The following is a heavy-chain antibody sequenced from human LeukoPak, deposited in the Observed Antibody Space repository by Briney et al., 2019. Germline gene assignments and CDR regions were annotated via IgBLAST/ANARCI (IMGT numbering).Heavy chain of an antibody. D-gene: IGHD3-9*01. CDR3: AREDYDILPGYQPASSDY. CDR1: GYTFTGDY. Sequence: ASVKVSCKASGYTFTGDYMHWVRRAPGQGLEWMGWINPNIGGTNYAQKFQSRVTMTRDTSIRPAYMELSRLRSDDTHVYYCAREDYDILPGYQPASSDYWGQGTLVTVSS. CDR2: INPNIGGT. V-gene: IGHV1-2*02. J-gene: IGHJ4*02.